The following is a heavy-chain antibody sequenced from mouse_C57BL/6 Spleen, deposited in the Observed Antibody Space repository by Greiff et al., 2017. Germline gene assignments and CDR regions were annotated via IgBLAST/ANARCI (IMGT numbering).Heavy chain of an antibody. CDR2: IDPSDSYT. J-gene: IGHJ3*02. CDR3: VRQLRR. CDR1: GYTFTSYW. Sequence: VQLQQPGAELVMPGASVKLSCKASGYTFTSYWMHWVKQRPGQGLEWIGEIDPSDSYTNYNQKFKGKSTLTVDKSSSTAYMQLSNLTSEDSAVYYCVRQLRRWGQGTLVTVSA. V-gene: IGHV1-69*01. D-gene: IGHD3-2*02.